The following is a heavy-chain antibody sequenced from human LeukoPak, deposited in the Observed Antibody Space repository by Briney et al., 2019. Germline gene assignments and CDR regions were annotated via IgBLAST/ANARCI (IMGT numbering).Heavy chain of an antibody. V-gene: IGHV1-2*02. CDR1: GYTFTGYY. J-gene: IGHJ4*02. Sequence: ASVKVSCKASGYTFTGYYMHWVRQAPGQGLEWMGWINPNSGGTNYAQKFQGRVTMTRDTSISTAYLELSRLRSDDTAVYYCARGDYYDSSGPDQPFDYWGQGTLVTVSS. D-gene: IGHD3-22*01. CDR3: ARGDYYDSSGPDQPFDY. CDR2: INPNSGGT.